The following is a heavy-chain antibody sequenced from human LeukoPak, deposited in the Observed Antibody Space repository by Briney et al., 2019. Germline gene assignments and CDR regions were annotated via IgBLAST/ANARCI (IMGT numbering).Heavy chain of an antibody. CDR3: ARGEVAVAGYYFDY. V-gene: IGHV3-33*08. CDR2: IWYDGSNK. Sequence: GGPLSLSLPAFGFTIRSYAMNWVGQAPGKGLGWVEVIWYDGSNKYYADSVKGRFTISRDNSKNTLYLQMNSLRAEDTAVYYCARGEVAVAGYYFDYWGQGTLVTVSS. J-gene: IGHJ4*02. CDR1: GFTIRSYA. D-gene: IGHD6-19*01.